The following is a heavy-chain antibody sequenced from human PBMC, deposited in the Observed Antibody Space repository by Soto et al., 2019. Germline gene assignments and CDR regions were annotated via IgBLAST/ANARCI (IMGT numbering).Heavy chain of an antibody. V-gene: IGHV4-31*03. J-gene: IGHJ6*02. D-gene: IGHD3-10*01. Sequence: QVQLQESGPGLVKPSQTLSLTCTVSGGSISIGGYFWSWIRQYPGMGLEWIGHIYYNGSTYYNPSLKSRVTISIDTSKNQFSLRLTSVTAADTAVYYCVTDEYFGSEIYFYYYGMDVWGQGTTVTVSS. CDR3: VTDEYFGSEIYFYYYGMDV. CDR1: GGSISIGGYF. CDR2: IYYNGST.